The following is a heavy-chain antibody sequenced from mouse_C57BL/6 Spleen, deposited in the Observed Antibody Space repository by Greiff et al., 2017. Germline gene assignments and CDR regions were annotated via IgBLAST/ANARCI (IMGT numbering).Heavy chain of an antibody. CDR2: IDPSDSYT. D-gene: IGHD2-4*01. Sequence: QVQLQQPGAELVRPGTSVKLSCKASGYTFTSYWMHWVKQRPGQGLEWIGVIDPSDSYTNYNQKFKGKATLTVDTSSSTAYMQLSSLTSEDSAVYYCARAYDYPYFDYWGQGTILTVSS. J-gene: IGHJ2*01. V-gene: IGHV1-59*01. CDR1: GYTFTSYW. CDR3: ARAYDYPYFDY.